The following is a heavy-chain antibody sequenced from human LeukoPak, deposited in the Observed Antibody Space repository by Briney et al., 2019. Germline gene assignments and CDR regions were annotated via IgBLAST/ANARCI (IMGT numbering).Heavy chain of an antibody. CDR1: GGSFSGYF. Sequence: SETLSLTCTVSGGSFSGYFLCWIRQPPGQGLEWIGEINHGGGSNYNPSLKSRVTMSLGTSANQFYLNLTSVTAADTAMYFCARWRGRGWFDPWGQGTPVTVSS. V-gene: IGHV4-34*10. CDR3: ARWRGRGWFDP. J-gene: IGHJ5*02. CDR2: INHGGGS.